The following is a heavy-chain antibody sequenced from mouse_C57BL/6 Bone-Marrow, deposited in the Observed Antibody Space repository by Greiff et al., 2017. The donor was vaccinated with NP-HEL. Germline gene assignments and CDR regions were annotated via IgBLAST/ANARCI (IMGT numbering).Heavy chain of an antibody. CDR2: IYPGSGNT. CDR1: GYTFTDYY. CDR3: ASPYYYGSSYWYFDV. V-gene: IGHV1-76*01. Sequence: QVQVVESGAELVRPGASVKLSCKASGYTFTDYYINWVKQRPGQGLEWIARIYPGSGNTYYNEKFKGKATLTAEKSSSTAYMQLSSLTSEDSAVYFCASPYYYGSSYWYFDVWGTGTTVTVSS. D-gene: IGHD1-1*01. J-gene: IGHJ1*03.